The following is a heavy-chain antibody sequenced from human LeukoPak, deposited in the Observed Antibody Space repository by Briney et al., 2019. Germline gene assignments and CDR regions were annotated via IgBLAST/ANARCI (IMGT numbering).Heavy chain of an antibody. J-gene: IGHJ3*02. CDR2: IYPGDSDT. CDR3: ARLIGYYDSSGPFDI. Sequence: GESLKISCKGSGYSFTSYWIGWVRQMPGKGLEWMGIIYPGDSDTRYSPSFQGQVTISADKSISTAYLQWSSLKASDTAMYYCARLIGYYDSSGPFDIWGQGTMVTVSS. V-gene: IGHV5-51*01. D-gene: IGHD3-22*01. CDR1: GYSFTSYW.